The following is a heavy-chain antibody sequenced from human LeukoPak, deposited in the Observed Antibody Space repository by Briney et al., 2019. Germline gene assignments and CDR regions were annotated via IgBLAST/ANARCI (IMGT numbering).Heavy chain of an antibody. CDR1: GFTFSNYA. D-gene: IGHD3-10*01. CDR2: VSADGRTV. Sequence: GGSLRLSCAASGFTFSNYAMSWVRQAPGKGLEWVSVVSADGRTVVYADSVRGRFTISRDNSKNTLYLQMNSLRAEDTAVYYCARSGGGPCDYWGQGTLVTVSS. CDR3: ARSGGGPCDY. J-gene: IGHJ4*02. V-gene: IGHV3-23*01.